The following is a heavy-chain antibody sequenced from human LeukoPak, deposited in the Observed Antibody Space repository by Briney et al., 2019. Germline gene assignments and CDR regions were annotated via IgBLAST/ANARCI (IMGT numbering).Heavy chain of an antibody. CDR2: ISYDGDNK. D-gene: IGHD3-10*01. J-gene: IGHJ4*02. Sequence: PGGSLRLSCAASGFTFSSYGMHWVRQAPGKGLEWVAVISYDGDNKYFADSVKGRFAISRDNSKNTLYLQMNSLRGEDTAVYYCAKGTTVELFAAYWGQGTLVTVSS. CDR3: AKGTTVELFAAY. V-gene: IGHV3-30*18. CDR1: GFTFSSYG.